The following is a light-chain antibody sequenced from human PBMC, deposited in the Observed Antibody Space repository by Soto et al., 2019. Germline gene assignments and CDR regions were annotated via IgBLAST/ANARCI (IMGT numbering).Light chain of an antibody. J-gene: IGKJ4*01. V-gene: IGKV3-11*01. CDR2: DAS. CDR1: QNVGGY. Sequence: EIVLTQSPATLSLSPGERATLSCRASQNVGGYLAWYQQKPGQAPRLLIPDASTKAAGNPARFSGIGSGTAFTLTSSSLEPEDFVVYYCQQRNSWPLTFGGGTKVEIK. CDR3: QQRNSWPLT.